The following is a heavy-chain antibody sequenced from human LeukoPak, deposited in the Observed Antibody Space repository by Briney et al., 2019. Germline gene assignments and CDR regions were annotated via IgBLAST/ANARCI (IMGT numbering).Heavy chain of an antibody. CDR3: AKAPVTTCSGAYCYPFDY. D-gene: IGHD2-21*01. CDR2: ISTSGGST. V-gene: IGHV3-23*01. CDR1: GFSFSSYG. Sequence: GGSLRLSCAASGFSFSSYGMSWVRQAPGKGLEWVSSISTSGGSTYYADSVKGHFTISRDNSKNTLYLQMNSLRAEDAAVYYCAKAPVTTCSGAYCYPFDYWGQGTLVTVSS. J-gene: IGHJ4*02.